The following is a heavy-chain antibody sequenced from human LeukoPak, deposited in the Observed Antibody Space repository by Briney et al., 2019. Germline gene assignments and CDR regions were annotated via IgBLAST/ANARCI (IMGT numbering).Heavy chain of an antibody. CDR3: ARDSEILAVAGDDAFDI. J-gene: IGHJ3*02. CDR1: GGSISSSSYY. V-gene: IGHV4-39*07. CDR2: IFYSGST. Sequence: PSETLSLTCTVSGGSISSSSYYWGWIRQPPGKGLEWIGNIFYSGSTYYSPSLKSRVTISLDTSRNQFSLKLSSVTAADTAVYYCARDSEILAVAGDDAFDIWGQGTMVTVSS. D-gene: IGHD6-19*01.